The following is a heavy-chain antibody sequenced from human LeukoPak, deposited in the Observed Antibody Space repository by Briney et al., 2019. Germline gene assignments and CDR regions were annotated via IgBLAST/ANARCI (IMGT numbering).Heavy chain of an antibody. CDR1: GYSFTSYW. Sequence: GESLKVSCKGSGYSFTSYWIGWVRQMPGKGLEWMGIIYPGDSDTRYSPSFQGQVTISADKSISTAYLQWSSLKASDTAMYYCARQVTMVRGENWFDPWGQGTLVTVSS. V-gene: IGHV5-51*01. J-gene: IGHJ5*02. CDR3: ARQVTMVRGENWFDP. D-gene: IGHD3-10*01. CDR2: IYPGDSDT.